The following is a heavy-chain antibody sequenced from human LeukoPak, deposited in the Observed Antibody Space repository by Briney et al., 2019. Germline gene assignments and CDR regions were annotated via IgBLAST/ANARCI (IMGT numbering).Heavy chain of an antibody. CDR2: MNPNSGNT. CDR3: ARVVATVRRNFDY. Sequence: ASAKVSCKASGYTFTSYDINWVRQATGQGLEWMGWMNPNSGNTGYAQKFQGRVTMTRNTSISTAYMELSSLRSEDTAVYYCARVVATVRRNFDYWGQGTLVTVSS. D-gene: IGHD5-12*01. V-gene: IGHV1-8*01. CDR1: GYTFTSYD. J-gene: IGHJ4*02.